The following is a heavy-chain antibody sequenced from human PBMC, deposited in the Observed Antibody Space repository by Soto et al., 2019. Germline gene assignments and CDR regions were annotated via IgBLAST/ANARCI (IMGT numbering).Heavy chain of an antibody. D-gene: IGHD5-18*01. Sequence: QVQLQQWGAGLLKPSETLSLTCAVYGGSFSGYYWSWIRQPPGKGLEWIGEINHSGSTNYNPSLKSRVTISVDTSKNQFSLKLSSVTAADTAVYYCVGGYSRGLGDYWGQGTLVTVSS. CDR2: INHSGST. J-gene: IGHJ4*02. CDR1: GGSFSGYY. CDR3: VGGYSRGLGDY. V-gene: IGHV4-34*01.